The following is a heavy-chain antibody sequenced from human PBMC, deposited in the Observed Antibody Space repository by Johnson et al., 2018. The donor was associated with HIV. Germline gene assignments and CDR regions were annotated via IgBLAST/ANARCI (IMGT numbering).Heavy chain of an antibody. D-gene: IGHD1-26*01. V-gene: IGHV3-7*01. Sequence: VQLVEYGGGVVQPGRSLRLSCADSGSTFRSYAMHWVRQAPGKGLEWVANINDAGSEEYDGDFVKGRFTISRDNAKNSLYLQMNSLRAEDTAVYYCARVSLGRHAFDIWGQGTMVTVSS. CDR1: GSTFRSYA. J-gene: IGHJ3*02. CDR3: ARVSLGRHAFDI. CDR2: INDAGSEE.